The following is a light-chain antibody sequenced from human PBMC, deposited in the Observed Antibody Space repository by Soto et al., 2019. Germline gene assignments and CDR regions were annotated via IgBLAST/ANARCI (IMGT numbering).Light chain of an antibody. CDR1: QSISSW. CDR3: QQYNSYSRFT. J-gene: IGKJ3*01. V-gene: IGKV1-5*01. CDR2: DAS. Sequence: DIQMTQSPSTLSASVGDRVTITCRASQSISSWLAWYQHKPGKAPKLLIYDASSLESGVPSRFSGSGSGTEFTLTISSLQPDDFATYYCQQYNSYSRFTFGPGTKVDIK.